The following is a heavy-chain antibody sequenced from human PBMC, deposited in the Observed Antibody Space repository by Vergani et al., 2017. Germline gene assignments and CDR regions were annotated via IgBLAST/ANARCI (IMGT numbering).Heavy chain of an antibody. CDR1: GLTFSTCG. CDR3: AKDRPTNMFRGAYGMDV. D-gene: IGHD3-10*01. V-gene: IGHV3-30*02. CDR2: IQFDGSNK. Sequence: QVQPVESGGGVVQPGGSLTLPCAASGLTFSTCGMHWVRQAPGKGLEWVAFIQFDGSNKYYGDSVNGRFIISRDNSKNTVDLRMNSLRTDDTAIYYCAKDRPTNMFRGAYGMDVWGQXP. J-gene: IGHJ6*02.